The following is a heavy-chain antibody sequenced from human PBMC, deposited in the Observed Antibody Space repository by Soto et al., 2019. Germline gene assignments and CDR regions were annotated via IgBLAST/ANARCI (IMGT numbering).Heavy chain of an antibody. CDR1: GGSISSSSYY. Sequence: QLQLQESGPGLVKPSETLSLTCTVSGGSISSSSYYWGWIRQPPGKGLEWIGSIYYSGSTYYNPSLKRRVTISVDTSKNQFSLKLSSVTAADTAVYYCARSPDMVRGSWGQGTLVTVSS. J-gene: IGHJ5*02. V-gene: IGHV4-39*01. D-gene: IGHD3-10*01. CDR2: IYYSGST. CDR3: ARSPDMVRGS.